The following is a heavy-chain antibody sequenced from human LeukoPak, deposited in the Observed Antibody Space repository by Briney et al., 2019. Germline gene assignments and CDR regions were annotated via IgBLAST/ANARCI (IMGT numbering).Heavy chain of an antibody. J-gene: IGHJ6*02. CDR1: GGSISSGGYS. V-gene: IGHV4-30-2*01. CDR2: IYHSGST. CDR3: ARIGTAGYYGMDV. Sequence: PSETLSLTCAVSGGSISSGGYSWSWIRQPPGNGLEWIGYIYHSGSTYYNPSLKSRVTISVDRSKNQFSLKLSSVTAADTAVYYCARIGTAGYYGMDVWGQGTTVTVSS. D-gene: IGHD2-8*02.